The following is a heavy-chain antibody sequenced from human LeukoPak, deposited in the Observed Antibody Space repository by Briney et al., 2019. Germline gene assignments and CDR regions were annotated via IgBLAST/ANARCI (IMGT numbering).Heavy chain of an antibody. CDR3: ARESYYYGSGSYYTSLDY. D-gene: IGHD3-10*01. CDR1: GYTFTSYD. V-gene: IGHV1-8*01. CDR2: MNPYSGNT. Sequence: ASVKVSCKASGYTFTSYDINWVRQATGQGLEWMGWMNPYSGNTGYAQKFQGRVTMTRSTSISTAYMELSSLRSEDTAVYYCARESYYYGSGSYYTSLDYWGQGTLVTVSS. J-gene: IGHJ4*02.